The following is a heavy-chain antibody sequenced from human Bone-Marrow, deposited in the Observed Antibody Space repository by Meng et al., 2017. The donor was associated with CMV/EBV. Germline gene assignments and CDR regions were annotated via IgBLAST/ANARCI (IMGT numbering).Heavy chain of an antibody. J-gene: IGHJ4*02. CDR1: GGSFSGYY. D-gene: IGHD3-22*01. CDR3: ERDEVGILGH. V-gene: IGHV4-34*01. Sequence: QVQLQQWGAALLKPSETLSLTCAVYGGSFSGYYWSWIRQLPGKGLEWIEEIKHSGDTNNIPFIKSRVTITLDMYKNQFSLNLTSVNAADTAVYFCERDEVGILGHWGQGTLVTVSS. CDR2: IKHSGDT.